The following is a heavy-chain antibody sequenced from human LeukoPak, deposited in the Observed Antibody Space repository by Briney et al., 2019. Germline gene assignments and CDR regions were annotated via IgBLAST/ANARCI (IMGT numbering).Heavy chain of an antibody. CDR1: GFTFSSYG. CDR2: IRYDGSKK. CDR3: AKGRYDFWSGGLDY. D-gene: IGHD3-3*01. Sequence: GGSLRLSCAASGFTFSSYGMHWVRQAPGKGLEWVAIIRYDGSKKYYADSVKGRFTISRDNSKNTLYLQMNSLRAEDTAVYYCAKGRYDFWSGGLDYWGQGTLVTVSS. J-gene: IGHJ4*02. V-gene: IGHV3-30*02.